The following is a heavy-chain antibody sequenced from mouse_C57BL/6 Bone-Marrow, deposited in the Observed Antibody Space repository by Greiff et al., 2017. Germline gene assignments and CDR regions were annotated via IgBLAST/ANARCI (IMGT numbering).Heavy chain of an antibody. Sequence: EVHLVESGGGLVKPGGSLKLSCAASGFTFSSYAMSWVRQTPEKRLEWVATISDGGSYTYYPDNVKGRFTISRDNAKNNLYLQMSHLKSEDTAMYYCATIPGSNCYWGQGTSVTVSS. CDR1: GFTFSSYA. D-gene: IGHD2-5*01. CDR3: ATIPGSNCY. CDR2: ISDGGSYT. J-gene: IGHJ4*01. V-gene: IGHV5-4*01.